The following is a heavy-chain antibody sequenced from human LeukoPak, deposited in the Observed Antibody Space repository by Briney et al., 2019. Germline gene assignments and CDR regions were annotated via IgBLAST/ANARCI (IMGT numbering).Heavy chain of an antibody. V-gene: IGHV4-59*08. D-gene: IGHD1/OR15-1a*01. CDR3: ARSIIATRSKFDY. J-gene: IGHJ4*02. CDR1: GGSISSYY. Sequence: PPETLSLTCTVSGGSISSYYWSWIRQPPGKGLEWIGYIYYSGSTNYNPSLKSRVTISVDTSKYQFSLKLSSVTAADTAVYYCARSIIATRSKFDYWGQGNLVTVSS. CDR2: IYYSGST.